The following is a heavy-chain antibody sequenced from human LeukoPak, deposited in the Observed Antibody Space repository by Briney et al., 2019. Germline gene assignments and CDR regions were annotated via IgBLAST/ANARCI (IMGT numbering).Heavy chain of an antibody. Sequence: VASVKVSCKASGYTFTSYGISWVRQAPGQGLEWMGWISAYNGNTNYAQKLQGRVTMTRDTSISTAYMELSRLTSDDTAVYYCAREYEDYDILTGYQKPFDYWGQGTLVTVSS. CDR2: ISAYNGNT. D-gene: IGHD3-9*01. CDR3: AREYEDYDILTGYQKPFDY. J-gene: IGHJ4*02. CDR1: GYTFTSYG. V-gene: IGHV1-18*01.